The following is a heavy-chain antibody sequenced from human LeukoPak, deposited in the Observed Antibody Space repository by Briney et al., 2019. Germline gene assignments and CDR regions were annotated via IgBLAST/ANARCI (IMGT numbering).Heavy chain of an antibody. D-gene: IGHD6-19*01. CDR3: ARSSGYSSGWTPLDY. CDR1: GYTLTIYY. Sequence: GASVKVSCKASGYTLTIYYMHWVRQAPGQGLEWMGWINPNSGGTNYAQKFQGRVTMTRDTSISTAYMELSRLRSDDTAVYYCARSSGYSSGWTPLDYWGQGTLVTVSS. CDR2: INPNSGGT. V-gene: IGHV1-2*02. J-gene: IGHJ4*02.